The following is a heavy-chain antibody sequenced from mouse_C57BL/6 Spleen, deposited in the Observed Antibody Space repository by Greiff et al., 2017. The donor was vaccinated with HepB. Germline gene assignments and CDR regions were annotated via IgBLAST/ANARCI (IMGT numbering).Heavy chain of an antibody. V-gene: IGHV1-61*01. J-gene: IGHJ3*01. Sequence: QVQLQQPGAELVRPGSSVKLSCKASGYTFTSYWMDWVKQRPGQGLEWIGNIYPSDSETHYNQKFKDKATLTVDKSSSTAYMQLSSLTSEDSAVYYCARPAYDGYWFAYWDQGTLVTVSA. CDR2: IYPSDSET. D-gene: IGHD2-3*01. CDR1: GYTFTSYW. CDR3: ARPAYDGYWFAY.